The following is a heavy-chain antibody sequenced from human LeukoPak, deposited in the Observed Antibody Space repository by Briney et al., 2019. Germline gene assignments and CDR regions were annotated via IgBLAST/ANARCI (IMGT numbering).Heavy chain of an antibody. CDR1: GGSISSYY. J-gene: IGHJ4*02. CDR3: ARLRAVADTFDY. Sequence: SETLSLTCTVSGGSISSYYWSWIRQPPGKGLEWIGYIYYSGSTNYNPSLKSRVTISVDTSKNQFSLKLSSVTAADTAVYYCARLRAVADTFDYWGQGTLVTVSS. V-gene: IGHV4-59*01. D-gene: IGHD6-19*01. CDR2: IYYSGST.